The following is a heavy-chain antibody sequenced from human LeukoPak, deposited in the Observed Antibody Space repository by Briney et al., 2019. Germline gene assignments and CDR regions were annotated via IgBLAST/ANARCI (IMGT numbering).Heavy chain of an antibody. D-gene: IGHD3-10*01. Sequence: GGSLRLSCAASGFTVSSNYMSWVRQAPGKGLEWVSVIYSGGSTYYADSVKGRFTISRDNSKNTLYLQMNSLRAEDTAVYYCANEVRGVITANFDYWGQGTLVTVSS. J-gene: IGHJ4*02. CDR2: IYSGGST. V-gene: IGHV3-53*01. CDR3: ANEVRGVITANFDY. CDR1: GFTVSSNY.